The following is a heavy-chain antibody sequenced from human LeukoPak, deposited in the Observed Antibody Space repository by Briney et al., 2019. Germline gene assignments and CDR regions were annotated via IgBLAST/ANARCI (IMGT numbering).Heavy chain of an antibody. CDR3: ARRDTPSKWYYYIDV. Sequence: GGSLRLSCAASGFIFSDYYMNWIRQAPGKGLEWVSYISSSGDAIYYADSLKGRITISRDNAKSSLYLQMSSLGVEDTAVYYCARRDTPSKWYYYIDVWGKGTTVRVSS. D-gene: IGHD2-15*01. V-gene: IGHV3-11*04. CDR1: GFIFSDYY. CDR2: ISSSGDAI. J-gene: IGHJ6*03.